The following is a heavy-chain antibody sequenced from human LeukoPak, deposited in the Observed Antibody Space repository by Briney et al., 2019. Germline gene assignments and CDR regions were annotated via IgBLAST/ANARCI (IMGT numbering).Heavy chain of an antibody. V-gene: IGHV4-4*07. D-gene: IGHD3-10*01. CDR3: AREVLAHGSGSSTPYNWFDL. CDR2: YYRSGST. Sequence: SETLSLTCTVPGGSISSYYWSSIPQTAGRGLEWVGRYYRSGSTNYNLSLQSQVTIAVDTSQSQFSLKLSSVTAADTAVYYGAREVLAHGSGSSTPYNWFDLWGRGTLVTVFS. J-gene: IGHJ5*02. CDR1: GGSISSYY.